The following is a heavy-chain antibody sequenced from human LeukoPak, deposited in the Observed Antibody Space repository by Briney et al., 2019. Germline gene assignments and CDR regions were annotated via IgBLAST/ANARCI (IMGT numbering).Heavy chain of an antibody. CDR3: ATSMLGKYYFDY. CDR2: IYYSGST. V-gene: IGHV4-59*08. J-gene: IGHJ4*02. CDR1: GGSISSFY. D-gene: IGHD3-10*02. Sequence: ASETLSLTCTVSGGSISSFYWSWIRQPPGKGLEWIGYIYYSGSTNYNPSLKSRVTISVDTSKNQFSLKLTSVTAADTAVYYCATSMLGKYYFDYWGQGTLVTVSS.